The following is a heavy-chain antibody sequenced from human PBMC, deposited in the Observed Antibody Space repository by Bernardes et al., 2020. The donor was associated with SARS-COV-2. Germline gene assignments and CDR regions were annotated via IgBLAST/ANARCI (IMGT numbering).Heavy chain of an antibody. D-gene: IGHD2-21*02. CDR2: VSGSGDT. CDR3: AKDYCGGDCDFFDY. CDR1: GFTLDMFA. Sequence: GSLRRSCTTSGFTLDMFAMSWVRQVPGKGLEWVSGVSGSGDTYYADSVKGRFIISRDSSKNILFLQMNDLRAEDTAVYYCAKDYCGGDCDFFDYWGQGTVVTVSS. J-gene: IGHJ4*02. V-gene: IGHV3-23*01.